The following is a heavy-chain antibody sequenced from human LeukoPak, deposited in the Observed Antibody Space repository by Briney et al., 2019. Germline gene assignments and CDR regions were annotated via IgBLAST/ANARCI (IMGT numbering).Heavy chain of an antibody. J-gene: IGHJ4*02. CDR3: ARGITMVRGVKNY. CDR1: GYTFTSYD. V-gene: IGHV1-8*01. Sequence: ASVKVSCKASGYTFTSYDINWVRQATGQGLEWMGWMNPNSGNTGYAQKFQGRATMTRNTSISTAYIELSSLRSEDTAVYYCARGITMVRGVKNYWGQGTLVTVSS. D-gene: IGHD3-10*01. CDR2: MNPNSGNT.